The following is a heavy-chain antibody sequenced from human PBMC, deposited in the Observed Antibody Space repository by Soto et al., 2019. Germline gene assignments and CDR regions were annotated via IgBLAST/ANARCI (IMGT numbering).Heavy chain of an antibody. CDR2: SSSSSSYT. CDR1: GFTFSDYY. CDR3: ARERGDRYFDWRGFDP. V-gene: IGHV3-11*05. D-gene: IGHD3-9*01. J-gene: IGHJ5*02. Sequence: NPGGSLRLSCAASGFTFSDYYMSWIRKAPGKGLEWVSYSSSSSSYTNYADSVKGRFTISRDNAKNSLYLQMNSLRAEDTAVYYCARERGDRYFDWRGFDPWCQGTLVTVSS.